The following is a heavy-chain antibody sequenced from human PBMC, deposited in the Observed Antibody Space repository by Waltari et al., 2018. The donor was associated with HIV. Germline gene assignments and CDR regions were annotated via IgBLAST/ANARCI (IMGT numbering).Heavy chain of an antibody. CDR1: GGTVSRPH. V-gene: IGHV1-69*01. J-gene: IGHJ6*02. CDR3: ARVPDRSGYQRYAMDV. Sequence: VQLVQSGAEVKKPGSSVKVSCKASGGTVSRPHISWVRQAPGQGLEWMGAIIPLFGEANYAQKFQGRLTITADESTSTAYMELSSLRSEDTAVYYCARVPDRSGYQRYAMDVWGQGTTVTVS. CDR2: IIPLFGEA. D-gene: IGHD3-22*01.